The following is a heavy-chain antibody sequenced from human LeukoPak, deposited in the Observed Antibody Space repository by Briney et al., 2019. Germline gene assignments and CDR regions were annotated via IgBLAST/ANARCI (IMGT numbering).Heavy chain of an antibody. Sequence: GGSLRLSCAASGFTFSSYGMHWVRQAPGKGLEWVAVISYDGSNKYYADSVKGRFTISRDNSKNTLYLQMNSLRAEDTAVYYCARDRLLGLLDFYYYYGMDVWGQGTTVTVSS. CDR2: ISYDGSNK. D-gene: IGHD2-21*02. CDR3: ARDRLLGLLDFYYYYGMDV. CDR1: GFTFSSYG. V-gene: IGHV3-30*03. J-gene: IGHJ6*02.